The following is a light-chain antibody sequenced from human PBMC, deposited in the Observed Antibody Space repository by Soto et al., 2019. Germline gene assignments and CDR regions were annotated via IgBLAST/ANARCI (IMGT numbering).Light chain of an antibody. CDR3: QQYNNWPLT. Sequence: EIVMTQSPATLSVSPGERATLSCRASQSVSSNLAWYQQKPGQAPRLLIYGASTRATGIPARFSGSGSGTEFTLTIRSLQSADFAVYYCQQYNNWPLTFGGGTNVEIK. CDR2: GAS. V-gene: IGKV3-15*01. J-gene: IGKJ4*01. CDR1: QSVSSN.